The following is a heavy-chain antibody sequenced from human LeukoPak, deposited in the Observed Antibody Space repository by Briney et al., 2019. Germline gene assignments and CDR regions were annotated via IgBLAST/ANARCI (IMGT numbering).Heavy chain of an antibody. D-gene: IGHD2-2*02. CDR1: GYTFTSYG. CDR2: ISAYNGNT. Sequence: ASVKVSCKASGYTFTSYGISWVRQAPGQGLEWMGWISAYNGNTNYAQKLQGRVTMTTDTSTSTAYMELRSLRSDDTAVYYCARDQLRVYCSSTSCYNTGAEYFQHWGQGTLVTVSS. J-gene: IGHJ1*01. V-gene: IGHV1-18*01. CDR3: ARDQLRVYCSSTSCYNTGAEYFQH.